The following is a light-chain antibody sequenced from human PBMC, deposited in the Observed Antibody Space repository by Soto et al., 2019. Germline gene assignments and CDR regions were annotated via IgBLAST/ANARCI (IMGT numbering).Light chain of an antibody. CDR3: SSSTNTNTLVI. CDR1: SSDIGRYKF. J-gene: IGLJ7*01. CDR2: EGT. V-gene: IGLV2-14*01. Sequence: QPVLTQPASVSGSPGQSITISCTGTSSDIGRYKFVSWFQQHPGKAPKLMIFEGTNRPSGVSNRFSGSKSGNTASLTISGLQAEDEAIYFCSSSTNTNTLVIFGGGTQLTVL.